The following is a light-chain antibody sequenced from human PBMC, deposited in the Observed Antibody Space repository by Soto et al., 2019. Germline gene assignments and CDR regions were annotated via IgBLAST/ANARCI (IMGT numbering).Light chain of an antibody. CDR1: QSVSSSY. CDR3: QQYGSSLTWT. J-gene: IGKJ1*01. Sequence: EIVLTQSPGTLSLSPGERATLSCRASQSVSSSYLAWYQQKVGQAPRLLIYGASSRATGIPDRFSGSGSGTDFTLTISRLEPEDFAVYYCQQYGSSLTWTFGQGTKVEIK. CDR2: GAS. V-gene: IGKV3-20*01.